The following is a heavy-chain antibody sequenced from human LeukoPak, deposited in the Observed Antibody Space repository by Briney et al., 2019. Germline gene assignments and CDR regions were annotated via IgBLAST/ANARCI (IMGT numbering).Heavy chain of an antibody. CDR1: GYSISSGFY. Sequence: SETLSLTCTVSGYSISSGFYWGWIRQPPGKGLECIGEINYSGSTNYNPSLKSRVTISVDTSKNQFSLKLSSVTAADTAVYYCARARDSSSWYYFDYWGQGTLVTVSS. V-gene: IGHV4-38-2*02. CDR3: ARARDSSSWYYFDY. J-gene: IGHJ4*02. D-gene: IGHD6-13*01. CDR2: INYSGST.